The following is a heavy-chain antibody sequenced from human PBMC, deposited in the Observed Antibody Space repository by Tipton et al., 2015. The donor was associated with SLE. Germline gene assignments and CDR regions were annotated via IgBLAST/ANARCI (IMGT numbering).Heavy chain of an antibody. J-gene: IGHJ2*01. CDR2: IDHRGST. CDR1: GGSFSVHY. CDR3: ARGGSIADWYFDL. D-gene: IGHD6-6*01. Sequence: TLSLTCAVYGGSFSVHYWTWSWIRQPPGKGLEWIGEIDHRGSTNYNLSLKSRVTISRDASKNQFSRRLSSVTAADTAVYYCARGGSIADWYFDLWGRGTLVTVSS. V-gene: IGHV4-34*01.